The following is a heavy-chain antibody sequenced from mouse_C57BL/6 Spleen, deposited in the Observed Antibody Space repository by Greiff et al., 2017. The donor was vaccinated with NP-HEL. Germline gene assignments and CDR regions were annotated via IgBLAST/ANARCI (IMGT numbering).Heavy chain of an antibody. D-gene: IGHD6-1*01. V-gene: IGHV1-50*01. CDR2: IDPSDSYT. CDR1: GYTFTSYW. Sequence: QVQLQQPGAELVKPGASVKLSCKASGYTFTSYWMQWVKQRPGQGLEWIGEIDPSDSYTNYNQKFKGKATLTVDTSSSTAYMQLSSLTSEDSAVYYCARSPLQYYFDYWGQGTTLTVSS. CDR3: ARSPLQYYFDY. J-gene: IGHJ2*01.